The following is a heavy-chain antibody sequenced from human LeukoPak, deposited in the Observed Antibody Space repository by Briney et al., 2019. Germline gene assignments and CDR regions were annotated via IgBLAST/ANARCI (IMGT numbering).Heavy chain of an antibody. CDR2: IYYSGST. D-gene: IGHD5-24*01. CDR1: GGSISSSSYY. J-gene: IGHJ4*02. Sequence: SETLSLTCTVSGGSISSSSYYWGWIRQPPGKGLEWIGSIYYSGSTYYNPSLKSRVTIPVDTSKNQFSLKLSSVTAADTAVYYCAKEGLERVATITPDYWGQGTLVTVSS. V-gene: IGHV4-39*07. CDR3: AKEGLERVATITPDY.